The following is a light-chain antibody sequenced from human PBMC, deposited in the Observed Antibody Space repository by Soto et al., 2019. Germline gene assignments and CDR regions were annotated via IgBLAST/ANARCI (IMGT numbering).Light chain of an antibody. CDR2: GVS. CDR1: SSDVGGYNY. Sequence: QSALTQPASVSGSPGQTITISCTGTSSDVGGYNYVSWYQQHPGKAPTLVIYGVSYRPSGVSARFSGSKFQNTASLTISGLQAEDEADYYCTSFTTTNIWVFGGGTQLTVL. J-gene: IGLJ3*02. V-gene: IGLV2-14*01. CDR3: TSFTTTNIWV.